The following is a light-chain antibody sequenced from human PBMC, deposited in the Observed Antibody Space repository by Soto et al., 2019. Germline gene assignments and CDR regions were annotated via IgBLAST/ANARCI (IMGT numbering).Light chain of an antibody. CDR2: GAS. CDR1: QSVSSSS. V-gene: IGKV3-20*01. CDR3: QQYGSSPPT. Sequence: EIVLTQSPGTLSLSPGEGATLSCRASQSVSSSSLAWDQQKPGQAPRLLIYGASSRATGIPDRFSGSGSGTDFTLTISRLELEDFAVYYCQQYGSSPPTFGQGTKVEIK. J-gene: IGKJ1*01.